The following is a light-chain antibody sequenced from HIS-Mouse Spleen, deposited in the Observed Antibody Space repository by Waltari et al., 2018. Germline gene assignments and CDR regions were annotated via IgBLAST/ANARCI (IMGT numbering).Light chain of an antibody. V-gene: IGLV1-44*01. Sequence: QSVLTQPPSASGTPGQRVTISCSGSSSNIGSNTVNCYQQLPGTAPILLIYSNTPRRSVVPGRISGSKSGTSASLAISGLQSEDEVDYYCAAWDDSLNGKYVFGTGTKVTVL. CDR2: SNT. CDR3: AAWDDSLNGKYV. CDR1: SSNIGSNT. J-gene: IGLJ1*01.